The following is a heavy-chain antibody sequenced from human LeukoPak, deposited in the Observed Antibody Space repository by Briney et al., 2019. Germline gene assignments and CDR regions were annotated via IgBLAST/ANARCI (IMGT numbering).Heavy chain of an antibody. CDR1: GGSISSGDYY. D-gene: IGHD4-17*01. Sequence: SETLSLTCTVSGGSISSGDYYWSWIRQPPGKGLEWIGYIYYNGSTYYNPSLKSRVTISVDTSKNQFSLKLSSVTAADTAVYYCARNNYGDSHFDYWGQGTLVTVSS. V-gene: IGHV4-30-4*01. CDR2: IYYNGST. J-gene: IGHJ4*02. CDR3: ARNNYGDSHFDY.